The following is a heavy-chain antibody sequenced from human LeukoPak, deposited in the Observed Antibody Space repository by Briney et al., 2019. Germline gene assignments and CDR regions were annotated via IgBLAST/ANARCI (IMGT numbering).Heavy chain of an antibody. Sequence: ASVKVSCKASGYTLTGYYIHWVRQAPGQGLEWMGWINPYTDDTNSAQKFQGRVTMTRDTSISTAYMELSRLRSDDTAVYYCARDPNWNDLSFDIWGQGTMVTVSS. J-gene: IGHJ3*02. CDR3: ARDPNWNDLSFDI. CDR1: GYTLTGYY. CDR2: INPYTDDT. D-gene: IGHD1-1*01. V-gene: IGHV1-2*02.